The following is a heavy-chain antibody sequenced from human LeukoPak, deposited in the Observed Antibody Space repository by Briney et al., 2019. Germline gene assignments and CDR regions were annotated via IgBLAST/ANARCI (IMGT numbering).Heavy chain of an antibody. J-gene: IGHJ4*02. CDR2: ISSSGSTI. D-gene: IGHD5-24*01. CDR1: GFTFSDYY. CDR3: ARTSRDGYNWYFDY. V-gene: IGHV3-11*01. Sequence: PGGSLRLSCAASGFTFSDYYMSWIRQAPGEGLEWVSYISSSGSTIYYADSVKGRFTISRDNAKNSLYLQMNSLRAEDTAVYYCARTSRDGYNWYFDYWGQGTLVTVSS.